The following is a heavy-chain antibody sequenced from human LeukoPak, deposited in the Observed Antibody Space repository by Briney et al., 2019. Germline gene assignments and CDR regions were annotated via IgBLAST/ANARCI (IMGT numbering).Heavy chain of an antibody. CDR3: ARPRGDYEGFDY. J-gene: IGHJ4*02. CDR1: GFTFSSYS. V-gene: IGHV3-21*01. CDR2: ISSSSSYI. D-gene: IGHD4-17*01. Sequence: RPGGSLRLSCAASGFTFSSYSMNWVRQAPGKGLEWVSSISSSSSYIYYADSVKGRFTISRDNAKNSLYLQMNSLRAEDMAVYYCARPRGDYEGFDYWGQGTLVTVSS.